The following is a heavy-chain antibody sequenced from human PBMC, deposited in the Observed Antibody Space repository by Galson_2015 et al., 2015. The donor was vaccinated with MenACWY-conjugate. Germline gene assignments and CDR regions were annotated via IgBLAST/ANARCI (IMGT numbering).Heavy chain of an antibody. Sequence: SLRLSCAASGFTFRRFGMHWVRQAPGKGLEWMAVISYDGSNESYADSVKGRFTISRDNSKNPLYLQMNSLRADDTAVYYCAKDWSVPYSTISYYFYMDVWGKGTTVTVSS. D-gene: IGHD6-13*01. CDR3: AKDWSVPYSTISYYFYMDV. CDR2: ISYDGSNE. J-gene: IGHJ6*03. CDR1: GFTFRRFG. V-gene: IGHV3-30*18.